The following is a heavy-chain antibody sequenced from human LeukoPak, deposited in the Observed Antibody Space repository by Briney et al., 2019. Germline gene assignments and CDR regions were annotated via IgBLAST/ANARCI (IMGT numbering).Heavy chain of an antibody. CDR2: IPYDGNNK. CDR3: AKDLAYCGSGNGFDY. V-gene: IGHV3-30*18. D-gene: IGHD3-10*01. CDR1: GFTFRTSG. Sequence: GRSLRLSCAAAGFTFRTSGMHGVRQAPGKGLEWVAVIPYDGNNKYYADSVKGRFTISRDNSKNTLYLQMNSLRAEDTAVYYCAKDLAYCGSGNGFDYWGQGTLVTVSS. J-gene: IGHJ4*02.